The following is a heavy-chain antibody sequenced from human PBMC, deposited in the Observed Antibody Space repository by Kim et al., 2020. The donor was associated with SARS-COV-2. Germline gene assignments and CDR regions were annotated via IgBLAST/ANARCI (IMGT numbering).Heavy chain of an antibody. CDR1: GGTFSSYA. J-gene: IGHJ6*02. CDR2: IIPIFGTA. D-gene: IGHD2-2*01. V-gene: IGHV1-69*13. CDR3: ARSQSMCTSCSPSPPYGMDV. Sequence: SVKVSCKASGGTFSSYAISWVRQAPGQGLEWMGGIIPIFGTANYAQKFQGRVTITADESTSTAYMELSSLRSEDTAVYYCARSQSMCTSCSPSPPYGMDVWGQGTTVTVSS.